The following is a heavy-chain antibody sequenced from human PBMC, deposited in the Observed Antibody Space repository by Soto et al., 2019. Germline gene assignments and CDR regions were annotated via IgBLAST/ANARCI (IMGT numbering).Heavy chain of an antibody. J-gene: IGHJ4*02. CDR1: GFTFSSSW. V-gene: IGHV3-7*01. CDR3: AKGWGAY. D-gene: IGHD1-26*01. CDR2: IKEDGSEE. Sequence: ESEGGLVQPGGSLRLSCAASGFTFSSSWMTWVRQAPGKGLEWVATIKEDGSEEHYVGSVRGRFTISRDNAKNSLYLQMNSLRGEDSAVYYCAKGWGAYWGQGTLVTVSS.